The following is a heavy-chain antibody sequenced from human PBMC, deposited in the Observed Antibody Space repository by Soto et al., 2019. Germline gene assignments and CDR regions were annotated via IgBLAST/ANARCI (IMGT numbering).Heavy chain of an antibody. CDR1: GFTFNTYG. CDR2: ISSGSTYI. Sequence: EVQLVESGGGLVKPGGSLRRSCAASGFTFNTYGMNWVRQAPGKGLEWVSSISSGSTYIYYADSVKGRFTISRDNAKNSLYLQMNSLRAEDTAVYYCARVLEGYYYGSGSFDYWGQGTLVTVSS. D-gene: IGHD3-10*01. V-gene: IGHV3-21*01. CDR3: ARVLEGYYYGSGSFDY. J-gene: IGHJ4*02.